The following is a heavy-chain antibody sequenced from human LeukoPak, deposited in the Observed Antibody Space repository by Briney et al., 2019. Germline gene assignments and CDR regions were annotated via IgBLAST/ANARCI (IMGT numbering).Heavy chain of an antibody. CDR2: INYSGST. V-gene: IGHV4-39*01. CDR1: GGSIISGSSS. CDR3: ARRDSAYGARLDY. D-gene: IGHD5-12*01. J-gene: IGHJ4*02. Sequence: KPSETLSFTCTVSGGSIISGSSSWGWVRQPPGKGLEWIGNINYSGSTYYNPSLKSRVTISVDTSKSQFSLKLSSVTAADTAVYYCARRDSAYGARLDYWGQGTLVTVSS.